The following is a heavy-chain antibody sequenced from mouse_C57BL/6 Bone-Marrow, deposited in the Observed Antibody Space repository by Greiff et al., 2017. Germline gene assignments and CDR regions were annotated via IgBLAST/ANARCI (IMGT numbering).Heavy chain of an antibody. D-gene: IGHD4-1*01. J-gene: IGHJ3*01. Sequence: QVQLQQSGPELVKPGASVKISCKASGYAFSSSWMNWVQQRPGKGLEWIGRICPGDGDTNYNGKFKGKATLTADKSSSTAYMQLSSLTSEDSAVYFCARSSNWAWFAYWGQGTLVTVSA. CDR1: GYAFSSSW. V-gene: IGHV1-82*01. CDR3: ARSSNWAWFAY. CDR2: ICPGDGDT.